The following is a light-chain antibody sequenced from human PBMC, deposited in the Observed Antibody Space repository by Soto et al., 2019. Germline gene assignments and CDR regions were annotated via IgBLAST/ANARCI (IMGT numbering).Light chain of an antibody. J-gene: IGLJ1*01. Sequence: QSVLTQPPSASGSPGQSVTLSCTGTSSDVGGYNYVSWYQQHPGKAPKLIIYEVTKRPSWVPDRFSGSKSGNTASLTVSGLQAEDEADYYCSSYVGSNNYVFGTGTKVTVL. CDR2: EVT. CDR3: SSYVGSNNYV. V-gene: IGLV2-8*01. CDR1: SSDVGGYNY.